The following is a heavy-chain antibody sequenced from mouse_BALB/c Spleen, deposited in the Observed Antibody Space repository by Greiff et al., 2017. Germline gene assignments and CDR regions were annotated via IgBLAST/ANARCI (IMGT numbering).Heavy chain of an antibody. V-gene: IGHV15-2*02. D-gene: IGHD5-1*01. J-gene: IGHJ2*01. CDR3: ARTYLYYFDY. Sequence: VQLQQSGSELRSPGSSLKLSCKASDLEVIPIAYTSWVRQKPGHGFEWIGDILPSIGRKTHGVKFEDKATLNEDTESNIDYLGLNSLTAEDSANYDGARTYLYYFDYWGQGTTRTVSS. CDR2: ILPSIGRK. CDR1: DLEVIPIAY.